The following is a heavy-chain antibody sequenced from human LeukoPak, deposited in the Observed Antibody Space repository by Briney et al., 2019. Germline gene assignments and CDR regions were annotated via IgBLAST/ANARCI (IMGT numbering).Heavy chain of an antibody. CDR1: GGTFSSYI. J-gene: IGHJ3*02. CDR2: IIPILGIA. V-gene: IGHV1-69*02. Sequence: SVKVSCKASGGTFSSYIISWVRQAPGQGLEWMGRIIPILGIANYAQKFQGRVTITADKSTSAAYMELSSLRSEDTAAYYCARRTYCGGDCFSAFDIWGQGTMVTVSS. D-gene: IGHD2-21*02. CDR3: ARRTYCGGDCFSAFDI.